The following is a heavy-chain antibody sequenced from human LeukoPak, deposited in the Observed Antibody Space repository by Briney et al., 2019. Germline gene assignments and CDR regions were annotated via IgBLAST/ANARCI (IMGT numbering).Heavy chain of an antibody. CDR2: INHSGST. Sequence: PSETLSLTCTVSGGSISSSSFYWGWIRQPPGKGLEWIGEINHSGSTNYNPSLKSRVTISVDTSKNQFSLKLSSVTAADTAVYYCARHRRNSSSWSRNPWFDPWGQGTLVTVSS. V-gene: IGHV4-39*01. CDR3: ARHRRNSSSWSRNPWFDP. D-gene: IGHD6-13*01. CDR1: GGSISSSSFY. J-gene: IGHJ5*02.